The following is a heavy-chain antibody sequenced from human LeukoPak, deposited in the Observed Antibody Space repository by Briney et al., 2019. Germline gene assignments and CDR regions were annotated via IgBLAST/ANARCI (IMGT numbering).Heavy chain of an antibody. D-gene: IGHD6-19*01. Sequence: PSETLSLTCTVSGGSVTTYYWSWIRQPPGKELEWIGYVSHSGSTNCIPSLKSRVTMSLDTSKNHFSLRLTSVNAADTAVYYCARAGSGWSFDYWGQGSLVTVSS. CDR3: ARAGSGWSFDY. CDR2: VSHSGST. J-gene: IGHJ4*02. V-gene: IGHV4-59*02. CDR1: GGSVTTYY.